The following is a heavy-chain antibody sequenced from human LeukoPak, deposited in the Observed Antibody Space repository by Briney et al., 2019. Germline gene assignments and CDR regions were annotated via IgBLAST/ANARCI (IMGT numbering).Heavy chain of an antibody. CDR2: IIPIFGTA. Sequence: ASVKVSCKXSGGTFSSYAISWVRQSPGQGLEWMGVIIPIFGTANYAQKFQGRVTITADESTSTGYMELSSLRSEDTAVYYCARERDSSSDYFDYWGQGTLVTVSS. CDR1: GGTFSSYA. J-gene: IGHJ4*02. CDR3: ARERDSSSDYFDY. V-gene: IGHV1-69*13. D-gene: IGHD6-6*01.